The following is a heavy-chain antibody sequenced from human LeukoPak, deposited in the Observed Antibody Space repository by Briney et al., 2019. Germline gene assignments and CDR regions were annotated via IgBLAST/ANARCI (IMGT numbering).Heavy chain of an antibody. CDR2: INPSGGST. CDR3: ARTCYDILTGYYHNWFDP. D-gene: IGHD3-9*01. Sequence: ASVKVSCKVSGYTLTELSMHWVRQAPGQGLEWMGIINPSGGSTSYAQKFQGRVTMTRDASTSTVYMELSSLRSEDTAVYYCARTCYDILTGYYHNWFDPWGQGTLVTVSS. V-gene: IGHV1-46*01. CDR1: GYTLTELS. J-gene: IGHJ5*02.